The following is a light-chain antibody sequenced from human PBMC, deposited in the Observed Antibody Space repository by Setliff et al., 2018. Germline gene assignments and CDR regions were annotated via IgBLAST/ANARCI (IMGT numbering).Light chain of an antibody. CDR2: EVT. CDR1: NSDVGGYNY. Sequence: QSALTQPAAVSESPGQSITISCAGTNSDVGGYNYVSWYQQHPDKAPKLIIYEVTKRPSGVSDRFSGSKSGNTASLTISGLQAEDEADYYCLSYTSETTHALFAGGTK. CDR3: LSYTSETTHAL. J-gene: IGLJ2*01. V-gene: IGLV2-14*03.